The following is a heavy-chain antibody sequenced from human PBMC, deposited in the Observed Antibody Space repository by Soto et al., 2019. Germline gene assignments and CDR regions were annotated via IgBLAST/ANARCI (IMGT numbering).Heavy chain of an antibody. D-gene: IGHD6-13*01. J-gene: IGHJ6*02. CDR3: AGVGAGAAAGTGYYYGMDV. Sequence: SETLSLTCTVSGGSISSDDYYWSWIRQPPGKGLEWIGYIYYSGYTFDNPSLTSRVTLSVDTSKNQFSLKLTSVTAADTAVYYCAGVGAGAAAGTGYYYGMDVWGQGTTVTVSS. CDR2: IYYSGYT. V-gene: IGHV4-30-4*01. CDR1: GGSISSDDYY.